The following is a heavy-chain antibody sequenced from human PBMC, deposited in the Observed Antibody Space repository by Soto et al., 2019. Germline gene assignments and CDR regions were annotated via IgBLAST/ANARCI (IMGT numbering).Heavy chain of an antibody. J-gene: IGHJ4*02. CDR3: VRGFDYYGTGGYHDY. CDR1: GGIFSNFA. V-gene: IGHV1-69*01. Sequence: QVQLVQSGAEVKKPGSPVRVSCKASGGIFSNFALSWVRQAPGLGLEWMGSIIPFLNTSNYAQKVQGRITIIADESTNTAYMHLRSLRSEDTAVYFCVRGFDYYGTGGYHDYWGQGTLVTVSP. CDR2: IIPFLNTS. D-gene: IGHD3-10*01.